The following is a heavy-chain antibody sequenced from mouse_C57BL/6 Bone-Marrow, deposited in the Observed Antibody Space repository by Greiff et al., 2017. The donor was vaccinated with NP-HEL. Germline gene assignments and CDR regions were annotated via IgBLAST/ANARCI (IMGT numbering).Heavy chain of an antibody. D-gene: IGHD2-10*01. V-gene: IGHV2-2*01. CDR1: GFSLTSYG. J-gene: IGHJ2*01. CDR3: ARGLLHYFDY. CDR2: IWSGGST. Sequence: VQLQQSGPGLVQPSQSLSITCTVSGFSLTSYGVHWVRQSPGKGLEWLGVIWSGGSTDYNAAFISRLSISKDNSKSQVFFKMNSLQAVDTAIYYCARGLLHYFDYWGQGTTLTVSS.